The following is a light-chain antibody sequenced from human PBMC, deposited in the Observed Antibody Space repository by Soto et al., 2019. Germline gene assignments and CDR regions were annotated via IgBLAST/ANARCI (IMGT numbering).Light chain of an antibody. CDR1: SSNIGAGYD. J-gene: IGLJ2*01. V-gene: IGLV1-40*01. Sequence: QSVLTQPPSVSGAPGQRVTISCTGGSSNIGAGYDVHWYHQLPGTAPKLLIHGNSNRPSGVPDRFSGSKSGTSASLAITGLQAEDEAGYYCQSYDTSLSGYVLFGGGTKLTVL. CDR2: GNS. CDR3: QSYDTSLSGYVL.